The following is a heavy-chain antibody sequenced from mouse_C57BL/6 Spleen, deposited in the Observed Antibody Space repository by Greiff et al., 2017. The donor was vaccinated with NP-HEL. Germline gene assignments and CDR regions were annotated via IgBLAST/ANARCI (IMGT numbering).Heavy chain of an antibody. Sequence: EVQVVESGGDLVKPGGSLKLSCAASGFTFSSYGMSWVRQTPDKRLEWVATISSGGSYTYSPDSVKGRFTISRDNAKNTLYLQMSSLKSEDTAMYYCARKRYYGSSYDAMDYWGQGTSVTVSS. D-gene: IGHD1-1*01. J-gene: IGHJ4*01. V-gene: IGHV5-6*01. CDR1: GFTFSSYG. CDR2: ISSGGSYT. CDR3: ARKRYYGSSYDAMDY.